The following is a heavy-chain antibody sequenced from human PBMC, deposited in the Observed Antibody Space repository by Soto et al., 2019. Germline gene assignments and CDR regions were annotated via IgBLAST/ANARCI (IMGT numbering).Heavy chain of an antibody. V-gene: IGHV1-58*01. CDR2: IDVGSANA. Sequence: ASVKVSCKTSGFTFSSSAVHWVRQARGHRLQWIGWIDVGSANANYAQKFQERVTITRDMSTSTAYMELSSLRSEDTAVYYCAADEDYNGSGSYLILWLYGMDVWG. CDR1: GFTFSSSA. CDR3: AADEDYNGSGSYLILWLYGMDV. D-gene: IGHD3-10*01. J-gene: IGHJ6*02.